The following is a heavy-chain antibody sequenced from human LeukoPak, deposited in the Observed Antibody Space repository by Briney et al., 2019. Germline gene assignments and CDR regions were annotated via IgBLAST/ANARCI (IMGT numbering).Heavy chain of an antibody. CDR1: GFTFSSFG. D-gene: IGHD3-22*01. J-gene: IGHJ4*02. V-gene: IGHV3-21*04. CDR2: ISSSSSYI. Sequence: GGSLRLSCAASGFTFSSFGMNWVRQAPGKGLEWVSSISSSSSYIYYADSMKGRFTISRDNAQNSLYLQMNSLKTEDTAVYYCTRIFYYETGDYYPDHWGQGTLVTVSS. CDR3: TRIFYYETGDYYPDH.